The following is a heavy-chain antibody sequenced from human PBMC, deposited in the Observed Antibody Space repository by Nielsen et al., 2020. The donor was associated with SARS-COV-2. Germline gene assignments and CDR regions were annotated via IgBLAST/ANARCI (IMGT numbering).Heavy chain of an antibody. Sequence: ASVKVSCKASGYTSTSYYMHWVRQAPGQGLEWMGRINPNSGGTNYAQKFQGRVTMTRDTSISTAYMELSRLRSDDTAVYYCARDRIAAAGTRYYYMDVWGKGTTVTVSS. CDR1: GYTSTSYY. V-gene: IGHV1-2*06. CDR2: INPNSGGT. D-gene: IGHD6-13*01. CDR3: ARDRIAAAGTRYYYMDV. J-gene: IGHJ6*03.